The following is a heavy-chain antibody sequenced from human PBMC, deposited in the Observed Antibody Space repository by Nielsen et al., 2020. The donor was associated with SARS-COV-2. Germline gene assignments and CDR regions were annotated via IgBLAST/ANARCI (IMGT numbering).Heavy chain of an antibody. CDR3: ARGSQGQQLNYYMDV. Sequence: SVKVSCKASGDTLSSHGLFWVRQAPGQGLEWIGEIIRLSGANYAQKFQGRVTITADGSTSTAYMELSSLRSEDTAVYYCARGSQGQQLNYYMDVWGKGTTVTASS. J-gene: IGHJ6*03. V-gene: IGHV1-69*13. D-gene: IGHD4-11*01. CDR1: GDTLSSHG. CDR2: IIRLSGA.